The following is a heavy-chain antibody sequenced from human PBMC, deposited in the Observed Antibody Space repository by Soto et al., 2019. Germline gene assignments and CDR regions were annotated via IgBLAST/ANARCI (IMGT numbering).Heavy chain of an antibody. D-gene: IGHD1-7*01. V-gene: IGHV4-31*03. Sequence: TLSLTCTVSGGSISSGGYYWSWIRQHPGKGLEWIGYIYYSGSTYYNPSLKSRVTISVDTSKNQFSLKLSSVTAADTAVYYCARGGPTGTTRYFDYWGQGTLVTVSS. CDR1: GGSISSGGYY. J-gene: IGHJ4*02. CDR2: IYYSGST. CDR3: ARGGPTGTTRYFDY.